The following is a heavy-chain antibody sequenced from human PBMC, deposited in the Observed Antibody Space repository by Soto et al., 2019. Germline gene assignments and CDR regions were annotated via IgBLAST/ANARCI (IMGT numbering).Heavy chain of an antibody. CDR1: GDSISNVNYC. Sequence: QVQLQESGPGLVKPSQTLSLTCTVSGDSISNVNYCWSWIRQPPDKGLEWIGHIYDGGSTYNNPSLTXRXTXSXXTSKNQFSLQLGSVSAADTAVYYWARGTSGDKVDSWGQGTLVTVSS. D-gene: IGHD3-16*01. V-gene: IGHV4-30-4*01. CDR2: IYDGGST. CDR3: ARGTSGDKVDS. J-gene: IGHJ4*02.